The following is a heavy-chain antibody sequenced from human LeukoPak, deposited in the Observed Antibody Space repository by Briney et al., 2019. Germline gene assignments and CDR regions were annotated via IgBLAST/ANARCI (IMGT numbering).Heavy chain of an antibody. D-gene: IGHD2-15*01. J-gene: IGHJ4*02. CDR3: ARHGFRYCSGGSCYFDY. V-gene: IGHV4-39*01. CDR1: GGSISSSSYY. CDR2: IYYSGST. Sequence: ASETLSLTCTVSGGSISSSSYYWGWIRQPPGKGLEWIGSIYYSGSTYYNPSLKSRVTISVDTSKNQFSLKLSSVTAADTAVYYCARHGFRYCSGGSCYFDYWGQGTLVTVSS.